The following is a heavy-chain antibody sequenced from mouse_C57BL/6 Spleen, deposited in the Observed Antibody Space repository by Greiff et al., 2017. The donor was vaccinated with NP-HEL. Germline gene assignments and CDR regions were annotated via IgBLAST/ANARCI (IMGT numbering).Heavy chain of an antibody. CDR1: GYTFTSYW. Sequence: QVQLQQPGAELVRPGSSVKLSCKASGYTFTSYWMDWVKQRPGQGLEWIGNIYPSDSETHYNQKFKDKATLTVDKSSSTAYMHLSSLTSEDSAVYCCARVEYDSFAYWGQGTLVTVSA. CDR2: IYPSDSET. CDR3: ARVEYDSFAY. V-gene: IGHV1-61*01. D-gene: IGHD2-4*01. J-gene: IGHJ3*01.